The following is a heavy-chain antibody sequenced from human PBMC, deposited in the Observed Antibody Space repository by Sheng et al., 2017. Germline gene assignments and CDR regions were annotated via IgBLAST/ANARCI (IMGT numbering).Heavy chain of an antibody. J-gene: IGHJ3*02. Sequence: EVQLVESGGGLVQPGGSLRLSCAASGFTFSDFWMNWVRQAPGKGLEYVAKIKQDGSEKYYVDSVKGRFTISRDNAKNSVYLQMNSLSAEDTAVYYCARDFPHSGRGAFDIWGQGTMVTVSS. D-gene: IGHD1-26*01. CDR1: GFTFSDFW. CDR2: IKQDGSEK. V-gene: IGHV3-7*01. CDR3: ARDFPHSGRGAFDI.